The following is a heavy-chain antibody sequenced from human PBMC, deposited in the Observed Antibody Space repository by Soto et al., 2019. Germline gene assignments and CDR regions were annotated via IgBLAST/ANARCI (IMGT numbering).Heavy chain of an antibody. D-gene: IGHD6-13*01. J-gene: IGHJ4*02. V-gene: IGHV4-59*01. CDR3: ARGSGIAAAGNFDY. CDR2: IYCSGST. Sequence: APGKGLEWIGYIYCSGSTNYNPSLKSRVTISVDTSKNQCSLKLSSVTAADTAVYYCARGSGIAAAGNFDYWGEVTLVSVSS.